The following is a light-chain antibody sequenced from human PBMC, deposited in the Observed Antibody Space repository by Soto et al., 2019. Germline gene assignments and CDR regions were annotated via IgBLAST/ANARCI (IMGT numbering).Light chain of an antibody. CDR2: GAS. V-gene: IGKV3D-15*01. J-gene: IGKJ4*01. Sequence: DIVMTQSPGTLSLSPGERATLSCRASQSISSNYLAWYQQKPGQSPRLLIYGASSRATGIPDRFSGSGSGTEFTLTISSLQSEDFAVYYCQQYNNWPPLTFGGGTKVDIK. CDR1: QSISSN. CDR3: QQYNNWPPLT.